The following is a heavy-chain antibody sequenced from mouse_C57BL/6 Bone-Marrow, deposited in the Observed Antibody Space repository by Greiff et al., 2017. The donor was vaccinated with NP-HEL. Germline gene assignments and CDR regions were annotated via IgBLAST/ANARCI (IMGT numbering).Heavy chain of an antibody. D-gene: IGHD1-1*01. J-gene: IGHJ2*01. CDR2: IYPGSGNT. Sequence: VQLQQSGAELVRPGASVKLSCKASGYTFTDYYINWVKQRPGQGLEWIARIYPGSGNTYYNEKFKGKATLTAEKSSSTAYMQLSSLTSEDSAVYFCAREFYYGSSYDFDYWGQGTTLTVSS. V-gene: IGHV1-76*01. CDR3: AREFYYGSSYDFDY. CDR1: GYTFTDYY.